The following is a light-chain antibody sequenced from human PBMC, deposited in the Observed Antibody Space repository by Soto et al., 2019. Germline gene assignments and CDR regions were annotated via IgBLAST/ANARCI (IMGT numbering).Light chain of an antibody. V-gene: IGKV1-5*02. CDR2: DAS. J-gene: IGKJ1*01. CDR3: QQYNSYWT. CDR1: QSISSW. Sequence: DIQMTQSPSTLSGSVGDRVSIICRASQSISSWLAWYQQKPGKAPKLLIYDASSLESGVPSRFSGSGSGTEFTLTISSLQPDDFATYYCQQYNSYWTFGQGTKV.